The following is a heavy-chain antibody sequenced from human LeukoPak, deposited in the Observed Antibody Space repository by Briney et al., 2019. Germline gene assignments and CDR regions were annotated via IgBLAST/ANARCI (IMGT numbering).Heavy chain of an antibody. Sequence: PGRSLRLSCAASGFTFSSYGMHWVRQAPGKGLEWVAFIRYDGSNKYYADSVKGRFTISRDNSKNTLYLQMNSLRAEDTAVYYCAKDLRARGPNISGFDYWGQGTLVTVSS. V-gene: IGHV3-30*02. CDR3: AKDLRARGPNISGFDY. D-gene: IGHD2/OR15-2a*01. CDR2: IRYDGSNK. J-gene: IGHJ4*02. CDR1: GFTFSSYG.